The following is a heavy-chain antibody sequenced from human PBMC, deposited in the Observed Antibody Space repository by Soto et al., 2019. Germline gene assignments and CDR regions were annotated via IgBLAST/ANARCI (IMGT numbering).Heavy chain of an antibody. CDR3: ARGGLEMADY. V-gene: IGHV3-74*01. Sequence: EVQVVESGGGLVQRGGSLRLSCVASGSTLSRYWMHWVRQAPGKGLVWVSRINPDGSTTNYADFVKGRFTVSRDNAKDTLYLQMNSLRVEDTAVYYCARGGLEMADYWGQGTLVTVSS. J-gene: IGHJ4*02. CDR2: INPDGSTT. D-gene: IGHD3-3*01. CDR1: GSTLSRYW.